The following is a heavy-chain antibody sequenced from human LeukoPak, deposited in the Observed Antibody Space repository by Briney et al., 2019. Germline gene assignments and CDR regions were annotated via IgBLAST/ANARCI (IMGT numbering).Heavy chain of an antibody. CDR1: GGSISSGGYY. J-gene: IGHJ4*02. D-gene: IGHD3-10*01. V-gene: IGHV4-31*03. CDR3: ARGTYYYGSGSYPFDY. CDR2: IYYSGST. Sequence: SQTLSLTCTVSGGSISSGGYYWSWIRQHPGKGLEWIGYIYYSGSTYYNPSLKSRVTISVDTSKNQFSLKLSSVTAADTAVYYCARGTYYYGSGSYPFDYWGQGTLVTVSS.